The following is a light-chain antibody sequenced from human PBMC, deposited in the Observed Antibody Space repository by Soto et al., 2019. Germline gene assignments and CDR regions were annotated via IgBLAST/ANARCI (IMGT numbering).Light chain of an antibody. CDR2: NIE. V-gene: IGLV8-61*01. CDR1: SGSVSTSHY. Sequence: QTVVTQEASLSVSPGGTVTLTCGLNSGSVSTSHYPSWYQQTPGQPPRTLILNIESLPSGVPERFSGTIIGRRAALTITGAQSEDESDYYCMLCVATGVWVFGGGTKLTVL. CDR3: MLCVATGVWV. J-gene: IGLJ3*02.